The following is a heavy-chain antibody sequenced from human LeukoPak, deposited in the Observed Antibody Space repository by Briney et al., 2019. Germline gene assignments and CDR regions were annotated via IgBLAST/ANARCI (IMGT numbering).Heavy chain of an antibody. J-gene: IGHJ4*02. V-gene: IGHV4-39*01. CDR3: ARLRPYLY. Sequence: SETLSLTCTVSGGSISSSSYYWGWIRQPPGKGLEWIGSIYYSGSTYYNPSLKSRVTISVDTSKNQFSLKLSSVTAADTAVYYCARLRPYLYWGQGTLVTVSS. CDR1: GGSISSSSYY. D-gene: IGHD3-16*01. CDR2: IYYSGST.